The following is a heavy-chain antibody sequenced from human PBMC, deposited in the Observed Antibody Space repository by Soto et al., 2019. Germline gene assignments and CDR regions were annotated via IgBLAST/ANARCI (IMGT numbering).Heavy chain of an antibody. J-gene: IGHJ5*02. Sequence: SETLSLTCSVSGAALNSGNYYWSWIRQVPGKGLEWIGHIYVTGAVDYNLSLRDRITISQDTSERQFSLNLRLVTAADTAVYYCARLRIATNNYKWFDPWGQGTLVTVSS. V-gene: IGHV4-31*03. CDR2: IYVTGAV. CDR3: ARLRIATNNYKWFDP. CDR1: GAALNSGNYY. D-gene: IGHD2-21*01.